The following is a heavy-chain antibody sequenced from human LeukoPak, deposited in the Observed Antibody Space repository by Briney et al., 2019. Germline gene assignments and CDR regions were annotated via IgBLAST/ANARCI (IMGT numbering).Heavy chain of an antibody. CDR3: ARDPLRGVTTRGVY. V-gene: IGHV3-21*01. Sequence: GGSLRLFCAASGFTFNNHGMNWVRQAPGKGLEWVSSISSSSSYIYYADSVKGRLTISRDNAKNSLYLQMNSLRAEDTAVYYCARDPLRGVTTRGVYWGQGTLVTVSS. CDR1: GFTFNNHG. J-gene: IGHJ4*02. D-gene: IGHD4-17*01. CDR2: ISSSSSYI.